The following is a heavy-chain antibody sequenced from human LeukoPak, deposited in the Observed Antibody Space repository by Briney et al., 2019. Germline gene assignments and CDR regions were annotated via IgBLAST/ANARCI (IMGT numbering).Heavy chain of an antibody. CDR3: ARNSGSYGGAFDI. V-gene: IGHV4-59*08. J-gene: IGHJ3*02. D-gene: IGHD1-26*01. Sequence: PSETLSLTCTVSGASISSYDWSWIRQPPGKGLEWIGYIHDSGSTNYNPSLKSRVTMSVDTSKNQFSLKLSSETAADTAVYYCARNSGSYGGAFDIWGQGTMVTVSS. CDR1: GASISSYD. CDR2: IHDSGST.